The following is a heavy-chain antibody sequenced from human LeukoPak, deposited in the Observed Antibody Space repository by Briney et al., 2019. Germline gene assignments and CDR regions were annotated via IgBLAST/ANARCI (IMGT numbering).Heavy chain of an antibody. Sequence: SETLSLTCTVSGGSISSYYWSWIRQPPGKGLEWIGYIYYSGNTDSNPSLKSRVTISVDTSKNQFSLKLSSVTAADTALYYCARSQSGYNYGYHFDSWGQGTLVTVSS. CDR3: ARSQSGYNYGYHFDS. J-gene: IGHJ4*02. V-gene: IGHV4-59*08. CDR2: IYYSGNT. CDR1: GGSISSYY. D-gene: IGHD5-18*01.